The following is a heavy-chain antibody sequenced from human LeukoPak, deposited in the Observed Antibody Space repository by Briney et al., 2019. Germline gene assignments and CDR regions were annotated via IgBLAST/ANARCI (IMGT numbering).Heavy chain of an antibody. CDR1: GYSISSGYH. CDR2: IYHSGTT. J-gene: IGHJ6*02. CDR3: ARDRGVRGANPHNRQYYYGMDV. V-gene: IGHV4-38-2*02. Sequence: PSETLSLTCTVSGYSISSGYHWGWIRQPPGKGLEWIASIYHSGTTYYNPSLKSRVTISVDMSKNQLSLRLSSVTAADTAVYYCARDRGVRGANPHNRQYYYGMDVWGQGTTVTVSS. D-gene: IGHD3-10*01.